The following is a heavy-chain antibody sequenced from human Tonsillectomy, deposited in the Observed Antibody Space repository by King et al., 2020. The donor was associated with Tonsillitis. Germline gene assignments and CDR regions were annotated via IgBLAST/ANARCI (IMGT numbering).Heavy chain of an antibody. CDR3: ARAYSSSSHFDY. J-gene: IGHJ4*02. V-gene: IGHV3-11*05. CDR2: ISSGSTYT. CDR1: GFTFTDYY. Sequence: VQLVESGGGLVKPGGSLRLSCAASGFTFTDYYMSWIRQAPGKGLEWVSHISSGSTYTYYADSVKGRFTNSRDNPKNSLYLQMNILSAEDTAVYYCARAYSSSSHFDYWGQGTLVTVSS. D-gene: IGHD6-6*01.